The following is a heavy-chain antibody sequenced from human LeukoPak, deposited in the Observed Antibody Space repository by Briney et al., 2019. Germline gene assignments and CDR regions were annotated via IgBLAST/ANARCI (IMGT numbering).Heavy chain of an antibody. Sequence: SETLSLTCAVYGGSFSGYYWSWIRQPPGKGLEWIGEINHSRSTNYNPSLKSRVTISVDTSKNQFSLKLSSVTAADTAVYYCAKVPRYFDWLLYWDYWGQGTLVTVSS. CDR3: AKVPRYFDWLLYWDY. CDR2: INHSRST. CDR1: GGSFSGYY. V-gene: IGHV4-34*01. J-gene: IGHJ4*02. D-gene: IGHD3-9*01.